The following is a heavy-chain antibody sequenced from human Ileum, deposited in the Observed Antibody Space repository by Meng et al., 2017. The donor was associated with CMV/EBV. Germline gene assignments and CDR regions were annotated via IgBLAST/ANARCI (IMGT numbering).Heavy chain of an antibody. Sequence: GALKISCAASGFTVSTDYMSWVRQAPGKGLDWVSIINRDGSTYYADSVKGRFTISRDNSKNTVYLQMNSLRVEDTAVYYCGREGLPHALDMWGQGTMVTVSS. CDR3: GREGLPHALDM. CDR2: INRDGST. J-gene: IGHJ3*02. V-gene: IGHV3-53*01. CDR1: GFTVSTDY.